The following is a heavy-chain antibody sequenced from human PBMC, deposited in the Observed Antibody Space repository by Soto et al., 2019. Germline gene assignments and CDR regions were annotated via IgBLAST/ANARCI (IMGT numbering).Heavy chain of an antibody. J-gene: IGHJ3*02. D-gene: IGHD6-6*01. CDR2: ISSSSSYI. V-gene: IGHV3-21*01. CDR1: GFTFSSYS. Sequence: GGSLRLSCAASGFTFSSYSMNWVRQAPGKGLEWVSSISSSSSYIYYADSVKGRFTISRDNAKNSLYLQMNSLRAEDTAVYYCARDRIAAPHPNAFDIWGQGTMVTVSS. CDR3: ARDRIAAPHPNAFDI.